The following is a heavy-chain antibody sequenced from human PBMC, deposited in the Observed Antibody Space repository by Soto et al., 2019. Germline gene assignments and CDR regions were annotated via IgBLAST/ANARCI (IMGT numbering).Heavy chain of an antibody. CDR1: GFSLSNARMG. J-gene: IGHJ5*01. D-gene: IGHD6-13*01. V-gene: IGHV2-26*01. CDR2: IFSNDEK. CDR3: ARAPRRIAAAVTVNWFDS. Sequence: QVTLKESGPVLVKPTETLTLTCTVSGFSLSNARMGVSWIRQPPGKALEWLAHIFSNDEKSYSTSLKSRLTISKDTSQSQVVLTLTNMDPVDTATYYCARAPRRIAAAVTVNWFDSWGQGTLVNVSS.